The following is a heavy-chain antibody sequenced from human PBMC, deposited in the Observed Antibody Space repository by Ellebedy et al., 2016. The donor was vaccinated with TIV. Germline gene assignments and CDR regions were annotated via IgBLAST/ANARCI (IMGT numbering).Heavy chain of an antibody. J-gene: IGHJ1*01. D-gene: IGHD3-9*01. CDR1: GFTFSTYG. CDR2: ISAYNGNT. V-gene: IGHV1-18*01. CDR3: ARVGVGETYYDILTAKEYFVH. Sequence: ASVKVSCXASGFTFSTYGISWVRQAPGQGLEWMGWISAYNGNTNYAQKFQGRVTMTTDTSTTTAYMELRRLRSDDTAVYYCARVGVGETYYDILTAKEYFVHWGQGTLVTVSS.